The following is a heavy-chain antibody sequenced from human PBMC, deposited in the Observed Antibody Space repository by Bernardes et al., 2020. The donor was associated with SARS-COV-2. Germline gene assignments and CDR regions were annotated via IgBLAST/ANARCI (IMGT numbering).Heavy chain of an antibody. CDR1: GFTLIASW. V-gene: IGHV3-7*04. D-gene: IGHD2-8*01. J-gene: IGHJ3*02. CDR3: ARAVAPRRSLSVSTTSFGS. Sequence: GGSLRLSCAASGFTLIASWMTWVRQAPGKGLEWVANIRHDGGAQSYVDAVKGRFTISRDNAKNSLFLQMNSLSNEDTAGYYCARAVAPRRSLSVSTTSFGSWGQGTMVTVS. CDR2: IRHDGGAQ.